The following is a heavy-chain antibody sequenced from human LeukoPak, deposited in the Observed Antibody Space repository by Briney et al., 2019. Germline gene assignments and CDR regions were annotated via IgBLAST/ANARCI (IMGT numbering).Heavy chain of an antibody. CDR1: GYTRTELS. Sequence: ASVKVSCTVSGYTRTELSIHWVRQAPGKGREWMGGFDPEEGETIYAQKFQGRVTMTEDTSTDTAWMELNSLRSEDTALYYCARVQWGYDSRGFYSNWFDPWGQGTLVTVSS. CDR3: ARVQWGYDSRGFYSNWFDP. CDR2: FDPEEGET. J-gene: IGHJ5*02. V-gene: IGHV1-24*01. D-gene: IGHD3-22*01.